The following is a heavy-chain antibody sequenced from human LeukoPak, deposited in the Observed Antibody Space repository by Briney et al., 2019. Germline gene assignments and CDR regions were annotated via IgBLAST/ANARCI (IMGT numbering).Heavy chain of an antibody. CDR1: GGSITTYP. V-gene: IGHV4-59*01. J-gene: IGHJ4*02. D-gene: IGHD5-24*01. Sequence: SETLSLTCTVSGGSITTYPWSWIRQPPGNGLEWIANIYYSGSTNINPSLKNRVTISGDTSKNQFSLKLSSVTAADTAVYYCARGGWLPATGFDYWGQGTLVTVSS. CDR3: ARGGWLPATGFDY. CDR2: IYYSGST.